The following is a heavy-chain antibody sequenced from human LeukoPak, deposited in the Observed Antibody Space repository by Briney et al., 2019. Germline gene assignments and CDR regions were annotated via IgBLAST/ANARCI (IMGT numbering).Heavy chain of an antibody. V-gene: IGHV3-21*01. J-gene: IGHJ4*02. CDR1: GFTFTTSD. D-gene: IGHD6-13*01. Sequence: GGSLRLSCAGSGFTFTTSDMTWVRQAPGKGLEWVSSISTSSSYIYYAESVKGRFIISRDNTKNSLFLQMNSLRVDDTAVYYCARVRGAMFRSGWSDYWGQGTLVTVSS. CDR3: ARVRGAMFRSGWSDY. CDR2: ISTSSSYI.